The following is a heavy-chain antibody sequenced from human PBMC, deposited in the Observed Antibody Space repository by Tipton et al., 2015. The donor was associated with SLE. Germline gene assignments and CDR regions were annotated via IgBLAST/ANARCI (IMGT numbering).Heavy chain of an antibody. CDR3: VVCSPSSCSYFDY. J-gene: IGHJ4*02. D-gene: IGHD2-2*01. CDR2: LYTGGNT. Sequence: TLSLTCTVSGGSINTYYRAWVRQPAGKGLEWIGRLYTGGNTKYNPSLASRVSLSVATSRGQFFLEVRSVTAADTAVYYCVVCSPSSCSYFDYWGQGRLVTVSS. CDR1: GGSINTYY. V-gene: IGHV4-4*07.